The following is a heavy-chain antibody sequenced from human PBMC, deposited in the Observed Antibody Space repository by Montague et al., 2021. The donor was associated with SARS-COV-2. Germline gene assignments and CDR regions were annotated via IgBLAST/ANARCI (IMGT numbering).Heavy chain of an antibody. Sequence: SETLSLTCTVSGGSTSSNYWSWIRQPPGKGLEWIGYIYYRGTTNYNPSLKSRITMSVGTSKNQFSLKVSSVIAADTAVYYCARARQYSLFDAWGQGELVTVSS. CDR3: ARARQYSLFDA. CDR1: GGSTSSNY. CDR2: IYYRGTT. D-gene: IGHD6-19*01. V-gene: IGHV4-59*01. J-gene: IGHJ5*02.